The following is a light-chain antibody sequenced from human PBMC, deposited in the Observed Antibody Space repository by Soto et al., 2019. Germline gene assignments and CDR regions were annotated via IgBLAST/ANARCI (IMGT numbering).Light chain of an antibody. V-gene: IGLV1-44*01. Sequence: QSVLTQPPSASGPPGQRFTISCSGSNSNIGSYSVHWYRHLPGTAPKLLVFSDDQRPSGVPDRFSGSKSGPSASLAISGLQSEDEADYYCAAWDDSLNGPVFGGGTKVTVL. CDR1: NSNIGSYS. CDR3: AAWDDSLNGPV. J-gene: IGLJ2*01. CDR2: SDD.